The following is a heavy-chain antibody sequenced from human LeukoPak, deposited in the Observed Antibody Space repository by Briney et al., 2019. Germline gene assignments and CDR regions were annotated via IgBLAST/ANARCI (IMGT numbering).Heavy chain of an antibody. V-gene: IGHV3-23*01. Sequence: GGSLRLSCAASGFTFSSYAMNWVRQAPGKGLEWVSGISGSGGNTKYADSVKGRFTLSRDNSKNTLYLQMNSLRVEDTAVYYCAGSWFYRDYFEYWGQGTLVTVSS. D-gene: IGHD3-10*01. CDR1: GFTFSSYA. CDR3: AGSWFYRDYFEY. CDR2: ISGSGGNT. J-gene: IGHJ4*02.